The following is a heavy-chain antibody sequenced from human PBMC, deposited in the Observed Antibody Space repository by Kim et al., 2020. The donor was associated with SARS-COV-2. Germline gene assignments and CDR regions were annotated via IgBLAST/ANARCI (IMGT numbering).Heavy chain of an antibody. CDR2: IYWDDDK. Sequence: SGPTLVNPTQTLTLTCTFSGFSLSTSGVGVGWIRQPPGKALEWLALIYWDDDKRYSPSLKSRLTITKDTSKNQVVLTMTNMDPVDTATYYCAHRQEQLWSDWYYFDYWGQGTLVTVSS. CDR3: AHRQEQLWSDWYYFDY. V-gene: IGHV2-5*02. D-gene: IGHD5-18*01. J-gene: IGHJ4*02. CDR1: GFSLSTSGVG.